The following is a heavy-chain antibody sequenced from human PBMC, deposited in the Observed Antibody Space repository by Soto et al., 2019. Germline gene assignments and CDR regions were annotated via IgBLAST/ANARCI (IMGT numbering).Heavy chain of an antibody. Sequence: EMQLLESGGGLVQPGGSLRLSCVASGFTFSSYAMSWVRQAPGKGLEWVSSISGSGGSTYHADSVKGRFTISRDNSKKALYLQMNSLRVEDTAVYYCAKRPRGSGNDYGQFDFWGQGTLVTVSS. CDR3: AKRPRGSGNDYGQFDF. CDR2: ISGSGGST. CDR1: GFTFSSYA. D-gene: IGHD3-10*01. J-gene: IGHJ4*02. V-gene: IGHV3-23*01.